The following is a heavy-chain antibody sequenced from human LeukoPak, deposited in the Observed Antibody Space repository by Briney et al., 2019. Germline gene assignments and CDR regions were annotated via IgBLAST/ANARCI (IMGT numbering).Heavy chain of an antibody. D-gene: IGHD3-10*01. CDR3: ARDNYGSGRSPFDY. Sequence: ASVKVSCKASGYTFTNYYVHWVRQAPGQGLEWMGLINPSGGSTSHAQKFQGRVAMTEDTSTGTVYMELSSLRSEDTAVYYCARDNYGSGRSPFDYWGQGTLVTVSS. V-gene: IGHV1-46*01. CDR1: GYTFTNYY. CDR2: INPSGGST. J-gene: IGHJ4*02.